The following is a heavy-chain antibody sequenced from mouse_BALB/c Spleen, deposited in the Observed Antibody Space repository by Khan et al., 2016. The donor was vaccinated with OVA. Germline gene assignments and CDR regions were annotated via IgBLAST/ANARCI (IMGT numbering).Heavy chain of an antibody. J-gene: IGHJ3*01. CDR3: ARVFYGNLFAY. V-gene: IGHV14-3*02. Sequence: VQLQQSGAELVKPGASVKLSCTASGFNIKDIYMHWVKQRPEQGLEWIGRIDPANGNTKYDTKFQGKATITADTSSNTAYLTPRSLTSEDTSVYYCARVFYGNLFAYWGQGTLVTVSA. D-gene: IGHD2-1*01. CDR1: GFNIKDIY. CDR2: IDPANGNT.